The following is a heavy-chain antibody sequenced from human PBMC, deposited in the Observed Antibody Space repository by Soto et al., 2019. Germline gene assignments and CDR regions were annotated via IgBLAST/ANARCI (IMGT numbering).Heavy chain of an antibody. J-gene: IGHJ4*02. CDR3: ARSGDNYNRLDY. Sequence: VQLVESGGGLVKPGGSLRLSCEGSGFTFSDYYISWIRQAPGKGLEWISYSSSSGTFSRYADSVKGRFSISRDNTKNLLYLQMNSLRAEDTAVYYCARSGDNYNRLDYWGQGTPVTVSS. V-gene: IGHV3-11*06. D-gene: IGHD1-1*01. CDR1: GFTFSDYY. CDR2: SSSSGTFS.